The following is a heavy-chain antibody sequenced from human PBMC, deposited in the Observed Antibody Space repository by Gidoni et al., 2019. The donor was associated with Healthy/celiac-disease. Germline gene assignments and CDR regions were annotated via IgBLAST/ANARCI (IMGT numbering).Heavy chain of an antibody. CDR1: GCTLSSYA. Sequence: QVQLVESGGGVVQPGRSLRLSCAASGCTLSSYAMHWFRQAQGKGLELVAVISYDGSNKYYADSVKGRFTISRDNSKNTLYLQMNSLRADDTAVYYCARDLVVRGVTLDYWGQGTLVTVSS. V-gene: IGHV3-30-3*01. CDR2: ISYDGSNK. J-gene: IGHJ4*02. CDR3: ARDLVVRGVTLDY. D-gene: IGHD3-10*01.